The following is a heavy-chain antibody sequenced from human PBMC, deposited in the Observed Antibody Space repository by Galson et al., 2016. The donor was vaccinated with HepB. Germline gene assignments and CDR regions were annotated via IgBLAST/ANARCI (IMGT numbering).Heavy chain of an antibody. CDR3: ARRLRSGVSFGY. J-gene: IGHJ4*02. D-gene: IGHD3-10*01. Sequence: ETLSLTCAVYGGSFSGNYWNWIRQPPGKGLEWIGEINYSGGTNYNPSLKSRVTISVDTSKNQFSLKLSSVTAADTAVYYCARRLRSGVSFGYWGQGTLVTVSS. V-gene: IGHV4-34*01. CDR2: INYSGGT. CDR1: GGSFSGNY.